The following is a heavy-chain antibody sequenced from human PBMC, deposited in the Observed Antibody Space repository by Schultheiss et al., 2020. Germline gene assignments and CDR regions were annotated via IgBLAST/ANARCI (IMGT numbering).Heavy chain of an antibody. D-gene: IGHD6-19*01. CDR1: GYSFTSYW. V-gene: IGHV5-51*01. Sequence: GESLKISCKGSGYSFTSYWIGWVRQMPGKGLEWMGIIYPGDSDTRYSPSFQGQVTISADKSINTAFLQWNSLTASDTAMYYCARVAVAGTYSGWFDPWGQGTLVTVSS. J-gene: IGHJ5*02. CDR2: IYPGDSDT. CDR3: ARVAVAGTYSGWFDP.